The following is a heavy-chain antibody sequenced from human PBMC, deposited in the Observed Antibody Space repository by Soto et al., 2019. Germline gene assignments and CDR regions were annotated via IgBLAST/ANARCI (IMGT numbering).Heavy chain of an antibody. Sequence: PGGSLRLSCAVSGFTFSSYAMSWVRQAPGKGLEWVSVISGSGGATYYADSVKGRFTISRDNSNNTLCLQMNSLRAEDTAVYYCAKDAGYHWLDPWGQGTLVTVSS. CDR1: GFTFSSYA. CDR3: AKDAGYHWLDP. V-gene: IGHV3-23*01. J-gene: IGHJ5*02. CDR2: ISGSGGAT. D-gene: IGHD6-25*01.